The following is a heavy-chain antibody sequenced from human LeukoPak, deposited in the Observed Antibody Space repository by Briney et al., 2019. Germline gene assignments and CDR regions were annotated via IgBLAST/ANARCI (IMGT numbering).Heavy chain of an antibody. V-gene: IGHV3-30*03. CDR2: ISDDGSNK. J-gene: IGHJ4*02. CDR1: GFTFRSYG. D-gene: IGHD3-9*01. CDR3: ARDSDWAYFDY. Sequence: GRSLRLSCAASGFTFRSYGMHWVRQAPGKGLEWVAVISDDGSNKYYADSVKGRFTISRDNSKNTLYLQMNSLRAEDTAVYYCARDSDWAYFDYWGQGTLVTVSS.